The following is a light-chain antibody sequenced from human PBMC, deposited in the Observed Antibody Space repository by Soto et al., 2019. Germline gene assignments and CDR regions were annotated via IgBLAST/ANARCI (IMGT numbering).Light chain of an antibody. CDR2: GAS. CDR3: QQYNNWPT. Sequence: EIVMTQSPATLSVSPGERATLSCRASQSVSSNLAWYQQKPGQAPRLLIYGASTRATGIPARFSGSGSGTEFTLTISSLQSEDFAVYSCQQYNNWPTFDQGTKVEIK. CDR1: QSVSSN. V-gene: IGKV3-15*01. J-gene: IGKJ1*01.